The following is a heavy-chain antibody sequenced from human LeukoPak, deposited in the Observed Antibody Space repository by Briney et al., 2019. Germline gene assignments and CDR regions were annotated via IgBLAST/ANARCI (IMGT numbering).Heavy chain of an antibody. CDR1: GGTSSTYT. CDR3: ARVDRYYFYLDV. V-gene: IGHV1-69*05. J-gene: IGHJ6*03. Sequence: SVKVSCKASGGTSSTYTITWVRQAPGQGLEWMGGIIPIFRTPNYAQKFQGRVTITTDESTSTAYMELSGLKSEDTAIYYCARVDRYYFYLDVWGKGTTVTVSS. CDR2: IIPIFRTP.